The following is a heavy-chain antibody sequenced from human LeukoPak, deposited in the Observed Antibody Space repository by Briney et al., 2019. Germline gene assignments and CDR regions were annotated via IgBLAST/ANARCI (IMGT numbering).Heavy chain of an antibody. V-gene: IGHV1-2*02. CDR3: ARDEGYCSSTSCYGTPIQNYYFDY. CDR2: INPNSGGT. D-gene: IGHD2-2*01. CDR1: RYTFTGYY. J-gene: IGHJ4*02. Sequence: GASVKVSCKASRYTFTGYYMHWVRQAPGQGLEWMGWINPNSGGTNYAQKFQGRVTMTRDTSISTAYMVLIRLRSDDTAVYYCARDEGYCSSTSCYGTPIQNYYFDYWGQGILVTVSS.